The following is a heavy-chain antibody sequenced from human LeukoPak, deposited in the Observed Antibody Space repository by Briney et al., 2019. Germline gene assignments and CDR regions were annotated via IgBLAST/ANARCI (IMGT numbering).Heavy chain of an antibody. J-gene: IGHJ4*02. Sequence: SETLSLTCTVSGGSISSYYWSWIRQPAGKGLEWVGRIYTSGSTNYNPSLKSRVTMSVGTSKNQFSLKLSSVTAADTAVYYCARAKGYCSSTSCYTLDYWGQGTLVTVSS. CDR2: IYTSGST. D-gene: IGHD2-2*02. V-gene: IGHV4-4*07. CDR1: GGSISSYY. CDR3: ARAKGYCSSTSCYTLDY.